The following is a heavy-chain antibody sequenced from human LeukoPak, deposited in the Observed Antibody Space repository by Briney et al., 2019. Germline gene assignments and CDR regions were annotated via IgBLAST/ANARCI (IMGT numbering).Heavy chain of an antibody. CDR2: INPNSGGT. V-gene: IGHV1-2*02. Sequence: ASVKVSCKASGYTFTGYYMHWVRQAPGQGLEWMGWINPNSGGTNYAQKFQGRVTMTGDTSISTAYMELSRLRSDDTAVYYCARGYCSGGSCYALFSYYYGMDVWGQGTTVTVSS. CDR3: ARGYCSGGSCYALFSYYYGMDV. CDR1: GYTFTGYY. D-gene: IGHD2-15*01. J-gene: IGHJ6*02.